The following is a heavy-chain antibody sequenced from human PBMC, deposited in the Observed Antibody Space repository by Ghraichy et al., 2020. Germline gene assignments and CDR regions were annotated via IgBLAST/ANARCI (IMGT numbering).Heavy chain of an antibody. V-gene: IGHV3-21*01. D-gene: IGHD2-2*01. CDR3: ASWDCSTSCRFDY. J-gene: IGHJ4*02. Sequence: GESLNISCAASGFTFSSYSMNWVRQAPGKGLEWVSSISSSSSYIYYADSVKGRFTISRDNAKNSLYLQMNSLRAEDTAVYYCASWDCSTSCRFDYWGQGTLVTVSS. CDR1: GFTFSSYS. CDR2: ISSSSSYI.